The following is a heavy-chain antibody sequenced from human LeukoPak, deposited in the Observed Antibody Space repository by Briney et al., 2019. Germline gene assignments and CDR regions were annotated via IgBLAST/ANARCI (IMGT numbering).Heavy chain of an antibody. D-gene: IGHD3-10*01. CDR2: IYYSGST. J-gene: IGHJ4*02. V-gene: IGHV4-59*01. Sequence: SETLSLTCTVSGGSISSYYWSWIRQPPGKGLEWIGYIYYSGSTNYNPSLKSRVTISVDTSKNQFSLKLSSVTAADTAVYYCARSGVGRFGELFDYWGQGTLVTVSS. CDR1: GGSISSYY. CDR3: ARSGVGRFGELFDY.